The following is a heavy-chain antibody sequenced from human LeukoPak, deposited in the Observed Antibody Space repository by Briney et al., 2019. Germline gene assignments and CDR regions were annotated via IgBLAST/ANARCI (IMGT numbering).Heavy chain of an antibody. D-gene: IGHD2-2*01. J-gene: IGHJ4*02. CDR2: ISSSSSTI. CDR1: GFTFSSDS. Sequence: SGGSLRLSCAASGFTFSSDSMNWVREAPGKGLEWVSYISSSSSTIYYADSVKGRFPISRDNAKTSLYLQMNSLRAEDTAVYYCARLSEVVADYWGQGTLVTVSS. CDR3: ARLSEVVADY. V-gene: IGHV3-48*04.